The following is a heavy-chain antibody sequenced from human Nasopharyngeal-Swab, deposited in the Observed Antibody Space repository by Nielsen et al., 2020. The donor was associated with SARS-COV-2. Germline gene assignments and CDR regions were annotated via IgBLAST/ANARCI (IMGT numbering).Heavy chain of an antibody. V-gene: IGHV3-33*01. CDR1: GFTFSSYG. CDR3: ARDHDFLTGYFVDY. Sequence: GGSLRLSCAASGFTFSSYGMHWVRQAPGKGLGGVAVIWYDGSNKYYADSVKGRFTISRDNSKNTRYLQMNSLRAEDTAVYYCARDHDFLTGYFVDYWGQGTLVTVSS. CDR2: IWYDGSNK. J-gene: IGHJ4*02. D-gene: IGHD3-9*01.